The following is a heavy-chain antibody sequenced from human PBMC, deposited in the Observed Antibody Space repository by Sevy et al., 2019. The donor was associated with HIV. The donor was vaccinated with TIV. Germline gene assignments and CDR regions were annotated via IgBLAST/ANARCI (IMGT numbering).Heavy chain of an antibody. J-gene: IGHJ3*02. D-gene: IGHD3-10*01. CDR3: ATVGTTMVRGVITLDAFDI. Sequence: ASVKVSCKVSGYTLTELYMHWVRQAPGEGLEWMGCFDPEDGETIYAQKFQGRVTMTEDTSTDTAYMELSSLRSEDTAVYYCATVGTTMVRGVITLDAFDIWGQGTMVTVSS. CDR2: FDPEDGET. CDR1: GYTLTELY. V-gene: IGHV1-24*01.